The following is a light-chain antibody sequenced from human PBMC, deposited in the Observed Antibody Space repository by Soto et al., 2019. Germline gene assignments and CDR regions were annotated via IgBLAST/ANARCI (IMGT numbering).Light chain of an antibody. CDR1: SSDVGSYNL. CDR3: CSYAGSSTYV. J-gene: IGLJ1*01. CDR2: EGS. V-gene: IGLV2-23*01. Sequence: CALTQPASVSGSPGQSITISCTGTSSDVGSYNLVSWYQQHPGKAPKLMIYEGSKRPSGVSNRFSGSKSGNTASLTISGLQAADEADYYCCSYAGSSTYVFGTGTKLTVL.